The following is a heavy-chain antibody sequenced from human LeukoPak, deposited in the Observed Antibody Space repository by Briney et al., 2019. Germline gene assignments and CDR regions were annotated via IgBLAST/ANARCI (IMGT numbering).Heavy chain of an antibody. Sequence: PSETLSLTCAVYGGSFSGYYWSWIRQPPGKGLEWIGEINHSGSTNYNPSLKSRVTISVDTSKNQFSLKLSSVTAADTAVYYCARDLGPVLRYFDNWFDPWGQGTLVTVSS. V-gene: IGHV4-34*01. CDR1: GGSFSGYY. CDR3: ARDLGPVLRYFDNWFDP. CDR2: INHSGST. J-gene: IGHJ5*02. D-gene: IGHD3-9*01.